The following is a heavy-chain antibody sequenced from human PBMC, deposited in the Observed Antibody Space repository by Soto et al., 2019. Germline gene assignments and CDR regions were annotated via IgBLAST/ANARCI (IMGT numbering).Heavy chain of an antibody. Sequence: QVPLVQSGAEVKKPGSSVKVSCKASGGTFSSYTISWVRQAPGQGLEWMGRIIPILGIANYAQKFQGRVTITADKSTSTAYMELSSLRSEDTAVYYCARDLGDHLTWYYYYMDVWGKGTTVTVSS. V-gene: IGHV1-69*08. CDR1: GGTFSSYT. J-gene: IGHJ6*03. CDR2: IIPILGIA. D-gene: IGHD2-21*02. CDR3: ARDLGDHLTWYYYYMDV.